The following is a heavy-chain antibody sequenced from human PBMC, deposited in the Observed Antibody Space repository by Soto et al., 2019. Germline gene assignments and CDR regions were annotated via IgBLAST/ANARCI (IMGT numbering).Heavy chain of an antibody. V-gene: IGHV3-9*01. Sequence: EVQLVESGGGLVQPGRSLRLSCAASGFTFDDYAMHWVRQPSGKGLEWVSGISWNSGNIGYADSVKGRFTISRDNARNSLYLQMNSLRAEDTALYYCAKSYTTVVTPSYFDYWGQGTLVTVSS. D-gene: IGHD4-17*01. J-gene: IGHJ4*02. CDR2: ISWNSGNI. CDR3: AKSYTTVVTPSYFDY. CDR1: GFTFDDYA.